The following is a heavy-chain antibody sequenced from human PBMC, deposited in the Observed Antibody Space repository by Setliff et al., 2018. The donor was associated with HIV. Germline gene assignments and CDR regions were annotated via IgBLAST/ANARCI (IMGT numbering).Heavy chain of an antibody. D-gene: IGHD6-19*01. V-gene: IGHV4-4*08. CDR2: IYASGST. CDR3: ASPASGGSSGQYHY. J-gene: IGHJ4*02. CDR1: GGSISNYY. Sequence: SETLSLTCTVSGGSISNYYWSWIRQPPGKGLEWIGYIYASGSTNYSPSLKSRVTISVDTSKNQFSLKLSSVTAADTAVYYCASPASGGSSGQYHYWGQGTLVTVSS.